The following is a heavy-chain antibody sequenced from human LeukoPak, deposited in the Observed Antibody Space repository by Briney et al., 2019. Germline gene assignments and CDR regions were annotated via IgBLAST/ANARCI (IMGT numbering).Heavy chain of an antibody. CDR3: ASVVLVGYYDSSGSIDY. CDR1: GFTFSSYS. J-gene: IGHJ4*02. D-gene: IGHD3-22*01. CDR2: ISSSSSYI. V-gene: IGHV3-21*01. Sequence: PGGSLRLSCAASGFTFSSYSMNWVRQAPGKGLEWVSSISSSSSYIYYADSVKGRFTISRDNAKNSLYLQMNSLRAEDTAVYYCASVVLVGYYDSSGSIDYWGQGTLVTVSS.